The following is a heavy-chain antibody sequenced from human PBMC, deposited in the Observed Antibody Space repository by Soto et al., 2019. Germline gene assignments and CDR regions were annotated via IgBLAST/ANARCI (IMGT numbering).Heavy chain of an antibody. V-gene: IGHV4-4*07. D-gene: IGHD3-3*01. Sequence: QVHLQQSGPGLVKPSETLSLTCSVSGGSMSSYYWTWIRQPAGKGLEWIGRVYSSGGTHYNSSLKSRVTISLDTSKTQCSLRLISVTAAETAVYYCARGQRFADWFDPWGQGTLVTVSS. CDR1: GGSMSSYY. CDR3: ARGQRFADWFDP. CDR2: VYSSGGT. J-gene: IGHJ5*02.